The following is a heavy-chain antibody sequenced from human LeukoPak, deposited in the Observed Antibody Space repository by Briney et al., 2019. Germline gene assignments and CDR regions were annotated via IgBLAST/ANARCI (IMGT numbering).Heavy chain of an antibody. CDR1: GFTFSSYE. CDR2: ISGSGSTI. CDR3: PKNPVRSEKVLLIDWSSFDA. J-gene: IGHJ4*02. V-gene: IGHV3-48*03. D-gene: IGHD2-8*01. Sequence: PGGSLRLSCAASGFTFSSYEMNWVRQAPGKGLEWVSYISGSGSTIDYADSVKDRFTISRDNTKNPLYLQMNSLRAEDTAIYFWPKNPVRSEKVLLIDWSSFDAWGKGPLATASS.